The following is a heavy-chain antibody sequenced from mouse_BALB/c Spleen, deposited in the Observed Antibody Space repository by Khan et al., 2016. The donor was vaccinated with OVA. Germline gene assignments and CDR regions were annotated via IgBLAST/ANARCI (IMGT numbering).Heavy chain of an antibody. V-gene: IGHV3-2*02. CDR3: ARGNYYGYAMDY. D-gene: IGHD1-1*01. CDR2: ISYSGST. J-gene: IGHJ4*01. Sequence: EVQLQESGPGLVKPSQSLSLTCTVTGYSITSNYAWNWIRQFPGNKLEWMGYISYSGSTSYNPSIKRRISITRDTSKNQYFMQLNSVTTDDTATYYCARGNYYGYAMDYWGQGTSVTVSS. CDR1: GYSITSNYA.